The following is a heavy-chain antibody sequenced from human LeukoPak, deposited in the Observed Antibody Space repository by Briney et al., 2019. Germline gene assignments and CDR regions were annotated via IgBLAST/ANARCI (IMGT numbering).Heavy chain of an antibody. J-gene: IGHJ6*02. CDR2: FDPEDGET. V-gene: IGHV1-24*01. D-gene: IGHD3-10*01. CDR3: ARDSELLWFGELFLRTRTEDYYYGMDV. CDR1: GYTLTELS. Sequence: ASVKVSCKVSGYTLTELSMHWVRQAPGKGLEWMGGFDPEDGETIYAQKFQGRVTMTEDTSTDTAYMELSSLRSDDTAVYYCARDSELLWFGELFLRTRTEDYYYGMDVWGQGTTVTVSS.